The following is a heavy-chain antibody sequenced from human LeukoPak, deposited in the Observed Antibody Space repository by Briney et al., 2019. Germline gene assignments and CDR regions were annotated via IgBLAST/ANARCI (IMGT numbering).Heavy chain of an antibody. CDR3: ARGQTNRLLWVGELLSNINPFDY. J-gene: IGHJ4*02. V-gene: IGHV1-2*02. CDR2: INPNSGGT. Sequence: ASVKVSCKASGYTFTGYYMHWVRQAPGQGLEWMGWINPNSGGTNYAQKFQGRVTMTRDTSISTAYMELSSLRSEDTAVYYCARGQTNRLLWVGELLSNINPFDYWGQGTLVTVSS. CDR1: GYTFTGYY. D-gene: IGHD3-10*01.